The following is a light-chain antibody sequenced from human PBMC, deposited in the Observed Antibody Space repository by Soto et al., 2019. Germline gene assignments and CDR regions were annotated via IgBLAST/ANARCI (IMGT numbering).Light chain of an antibody. Sequence: DIQITQSPSSVSASVGDRVTITCLSSEVISRWLAWYQQKPGKAPKLLISDVSSLQSGVPSRFSGSGSGTEFSLTITSLQPEDSATYYCQQANILPLTFGGGTKVDI. CDR1: EVISRW. J-gene: IGKJ4*01. CDR2: DVS. CDR3: QQANILPLT. V-gene: IGKV1-12*01.